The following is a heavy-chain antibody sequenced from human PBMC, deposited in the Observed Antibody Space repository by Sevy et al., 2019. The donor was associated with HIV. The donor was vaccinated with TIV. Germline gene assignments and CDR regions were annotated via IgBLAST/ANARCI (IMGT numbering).Heavy chain of an antibody. V-gene: IGHV2-5*02. Sequence: SGATLVKPTQTLTLTCTLSEFSLSTSGVGVGWIRQPPGKALEWLTLIYWDDDKRYSPSLKSRLTITKDTSKSQVVITMTNMDPVDTATYYCARFTYGDYTDNFDYWGQGTLVTVSS. CDR2: IYWDDDK. CDR1: EFSLSTSGVG. J-gene: IGHJ4*02. D-gene: IGHD4-17*01. CDR3: ARFTYGDYTDNFDY.